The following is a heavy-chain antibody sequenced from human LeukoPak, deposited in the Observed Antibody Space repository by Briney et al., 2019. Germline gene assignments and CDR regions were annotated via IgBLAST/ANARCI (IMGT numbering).Heavy chain of an antibody. CDR1: GFTFSDYG. CDR2: IDDTSGAI. V-gene: IGHV3-48*04. J-gene: IGHJ4*02. Sequence: PGGSLRLSCEASGFTFSDYGMNWVRQSPGKGREWISYIDDTSGAIYYADSVKGRFAISRDNAKNSLYLQMNSLRAEDTAVYYCARSSICSSYTYWGQGTLVTVSS. CDR3: ARSSICSSYTY. D-gene: IGHD2-2*02.